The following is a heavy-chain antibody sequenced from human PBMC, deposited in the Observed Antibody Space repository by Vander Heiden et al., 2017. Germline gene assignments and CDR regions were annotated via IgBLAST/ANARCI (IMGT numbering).Heavy chain of an antibody. J-gene: IGHJ4*02. D-gene: IGHD2-15*01. CDR2: IHHRGST. V-gene: IGHV4-34*01. CDR1: GGSFSSYF. CDR3: ARAPKDCSTGSCYSTGFDY. Sequence: QVQLQQWGAGLLKPSETLSLTCAVYGGSFSSYFWSWIRQPPGKGLEWIGKIHHRGSTNYNPSLKSRVSISVDTSKNQFSLKMSSVTAADTAVYYCARAPKDCSTGSCYSTGFDYWGQGNMVTVSS.